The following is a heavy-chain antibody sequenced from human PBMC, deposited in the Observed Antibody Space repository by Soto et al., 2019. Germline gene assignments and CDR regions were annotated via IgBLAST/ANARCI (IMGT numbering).Heavy chain of an antibody. CDR1: GFTFSSYA. CDR3: ARDSPVAAFDI. V-gene: IGHV3-30-3*01. Sequence: QVQLVESGGGVVQPGRSLRLSCAASGFTFSSYAMHWVRQAPGKGVEWVAVISYDGSNKYYADSVKGRFTISRDNSKNTLYLQMNSLRAEDTAVYYCARDSPVAAFDIWGQGTMVTVSS. J-gene: IGHJ3*02. CDR2: ISYDGSNK. D-gene: IGHD2-15*01.